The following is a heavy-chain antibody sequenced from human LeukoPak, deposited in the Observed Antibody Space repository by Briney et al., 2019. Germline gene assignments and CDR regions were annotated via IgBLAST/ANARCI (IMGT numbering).Heavy chain of an antibody. CDR2: IYYSGST. J-gene: IGHJ4*02. CDR1: GGSISSSSYY. D-gene: IGHD6-13*01. CDR3: ATLGSSSWSYFDY. Sequence: PSETLSLTCTVSGGSISSSSYYWGWIRQPPGKGLEWIGSIYYSGSTYYNPSLKSRVTISVDTSKNQFSLKLSSVTAADTAVYYCATLGSSSWSYFDYWGQGTLVTVSS. V-gene: IGHV4-39*07.